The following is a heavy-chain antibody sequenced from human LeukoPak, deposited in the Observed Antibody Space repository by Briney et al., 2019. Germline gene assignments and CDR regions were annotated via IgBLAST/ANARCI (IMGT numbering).Heavy chain of an antibody. CDR1: GFTFSSYA. D-gene: IGHD1-26*01. V-gene: IGHV3-23*01. J-gene: IGHJ4*02. CDR2: ISGSGGGT. Sequence: PGGPLRLSCAASGFTFSSYAMSWVRQAPEKGLEWVSTISGSGGGTYYADSVKGRFTISRDDSKNTLYLQMNSLRAEDTAVYYCAKDLGRYRNNYFDYWGQGTLVTVSS. CDR3: AKDLGRYRNNYFDY.